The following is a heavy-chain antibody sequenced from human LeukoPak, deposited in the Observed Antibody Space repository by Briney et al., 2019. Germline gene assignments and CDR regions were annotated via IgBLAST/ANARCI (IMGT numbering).Heavy chain of an antibody. CDR1: GFGFSSYG. D-gene: IGHD6-19*01. CDR2: ISGYTGRT. V-gene: IGHV1-18*04. Sequence: GASVKVSCKASGFGFSSYGINWVRQAPGQRLEWMGWISGYTGRTKYLQKMRGRVTMTIDTSTNTAYMGLRSLTSDDTAVYYCARGPGIDVAGVFDYWGQGSLVTVSS. J-gene: IGHJ4*02. CDR3: ARGPGIDVAGVFDY.